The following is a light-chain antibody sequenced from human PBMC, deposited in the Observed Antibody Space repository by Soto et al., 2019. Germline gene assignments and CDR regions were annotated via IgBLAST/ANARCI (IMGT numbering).Light chain of an antibody. CDR3: QAYDYSLTASV. V-gene: IGLV1-40*01. CDR2: GNR. CDR1: SSNIGAGYD. J-gene: IGLJ3*02. Sequence: QPVLTQPPSVSGAPGQRVTISCTGSSSNIGAGYDVHWYQQRPGTAPKLVIFGNRNRPSGVPERFSGSKSGTSASLAITGLQTEDEADYYCQAYDYSLTASVFGGGTKVTVL.